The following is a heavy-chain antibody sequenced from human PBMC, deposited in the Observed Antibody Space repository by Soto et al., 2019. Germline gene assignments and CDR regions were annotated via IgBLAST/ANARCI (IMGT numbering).Heavy chain of an antibody. CDR3: AKDGDNISYYYYMDV. Sequence: EGSLRLSCAASGFTFSSYGMHWVRQAPGKGLEWVAVISYDGSNKYYADSVKGRFTISRDNSKNTLYLQMNSLRAEDTAVYYCAKDGDNISYYYYMDVWGKGTTVTVSS. CDR2: ISYDGSNK. D-gene: IGHD1-20*01. V-gene: IGHV3-30*18. J-gene: IGHJ6*03. CDR1: GFTFSSYG.